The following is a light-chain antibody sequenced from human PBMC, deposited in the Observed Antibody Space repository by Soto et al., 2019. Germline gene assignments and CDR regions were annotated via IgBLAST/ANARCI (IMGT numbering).Light chain of an antibody. J-gene: IGLJ1*01. Sequence: QSALTQPASVSGSPGQSSTISCTGTNSDIGFYNYASWYQQHPGEAPKLIIYEVAKRPSGVSSCFSGSKCGNTASLTISGLQAEDEADYHCSSYTSSSPLYVFGTGTKVTVL. V-gene: IGLV2-14*01. CDR2: EVA. CDR1: NSDIGFYNY. CDR3: SSYTSSSPLYV.